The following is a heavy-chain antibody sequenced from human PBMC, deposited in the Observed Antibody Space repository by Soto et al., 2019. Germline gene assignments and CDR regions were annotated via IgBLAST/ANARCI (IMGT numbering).Heavy chain of an antibody. J-gene: IGHJ6*02. Sequence: GESLKISCTGSGYSFSTYWIAWVRQMPGKGLEWMGIIYPGDSDTRYSPSFQGQVTISADTSTKTAYLQWSSLKASDTAMYYCARQGSSGYYYYGMDVWGQGTTVTVSS. D-gene: IGHD3-10*01. CDR1: GYSFSTYW. CDR2: IYPGDSDT. V-gene: IGHV5-51*01. CDR3: ARQGSSGYYYYGMDV.